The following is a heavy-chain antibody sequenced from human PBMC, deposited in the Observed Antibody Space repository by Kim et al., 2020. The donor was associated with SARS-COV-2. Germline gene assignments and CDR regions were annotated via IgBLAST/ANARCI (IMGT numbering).Heavy chain of an antibody. CDR3: AREGPVEWELPRPTYYGMDV. J-gene: IGHJ6*02. Sequence: GGSLRLSCAACGFTFSSYAMHWVRQAPGKGLEWVAVISYDGSNKYYADSVKGRFTISRDNSKNTLYLQMNSLRAEDTAVYYCAREGPVEWELPRPTYYGMDVWGQGTTVTVSS. CDR1: GFTFSSYA. D-gene: IGHD1-26*01. V-gene: IGHV3-30*04. CDR2: ISYDGSNK.